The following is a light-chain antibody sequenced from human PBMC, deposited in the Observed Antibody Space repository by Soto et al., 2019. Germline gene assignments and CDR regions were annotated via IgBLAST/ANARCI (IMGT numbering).Light chain of an antibody. CDR2: DSP. CDR1: QNIRTY. CDR3: HQYDDLPLT. J-gene: IGKJ3*01. V-gene: IGKV1-33*01. Sequence: DSQMTQSPSYLSASVGDRVTITCQASQNIRTYLNWYQQKLVQAPNVLIDDSPNLGIGVPSRFSGSGSGTAFTFTISSLQLRDIETEYCHQYDDLPLTFGLGTKVYIK.